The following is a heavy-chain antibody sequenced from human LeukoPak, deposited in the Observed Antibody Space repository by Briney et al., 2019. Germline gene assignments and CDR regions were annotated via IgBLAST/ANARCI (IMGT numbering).Heavy chain of an antibody. D-gene: IGHD2-21*01. CDR1: GFTLSDYY. V-gene: IGHV3-11*04. CDR3: ARERGVSHPFDY. J-gene: IGHJ4*02. Sequence: GGSLRLSCAASGFTLSDYYMSWIRQAPGKGLEWVSYISFSGSTIYYADSVKGRFTISRDNGKNSLYLQMTSLRAEDTAVYYCARERGVSHPFDYWGQGTLVTVSS. CDR2: ISFSGSTI.